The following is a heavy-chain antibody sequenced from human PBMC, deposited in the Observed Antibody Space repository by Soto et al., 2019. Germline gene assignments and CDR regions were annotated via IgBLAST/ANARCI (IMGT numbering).Heavy chain of an antibody. J-gene: IGHJ4*02. Sequence: SETLSLTGSVSGVSINMCDYYLRLIRQSPGRGLEWIGSIYYNGDTNYNPSLGSRVTMSVDTSKNQFFLDLQSVVAADTAVYFCAREGGDFVQVPYYWGQGTLVTVSS. V-gene: IGHV4-30-4*01. D-gene: IGHD3-3*01. CDR2: IYYNGDT. CDR1: GVSINMCDYY. CDR3: AREGGDFVQVPYY.